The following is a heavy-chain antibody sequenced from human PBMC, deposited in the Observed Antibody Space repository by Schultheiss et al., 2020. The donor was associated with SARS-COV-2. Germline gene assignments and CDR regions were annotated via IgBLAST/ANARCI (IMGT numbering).Heavy chain of an antibody. CDR3: EREWAFVPGTIRVGGMDD. D-gene: IGHD1-7*01. V-gene: IGHV3-33*01. CDR1: GFTFSSYG. CDR2: IGYDGSNK. Sequence: GGSLRLSCAASGFTFSSYGMHWVRQAPGKGLEWVAVIGYDGSNKYYADSVKGRFTISRDNSKNTLYLEMNSLRAEDTAMYYCEREWAFVPGTIRVGGMDDWGQGTMVTVSS. J-gene: IGHJ6*02.